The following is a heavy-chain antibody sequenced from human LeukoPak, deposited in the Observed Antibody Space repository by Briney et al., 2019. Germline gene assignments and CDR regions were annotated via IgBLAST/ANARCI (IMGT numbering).Heavy chain of an antibody. D-gene: IGHD6-13*01. Sequence: SETLSLTCTVSGGSISSYYWSWIRQPAGKGLEWIGRIYTSGSTNYNPSLKSRVTMSVDTSKNQFSLKLSSVTAADTAVYYCAREPHLYSSRLWFDPWGQGTLVTVSP. V-gene: IGHV4-4*07. CDR1: GGSISSYY. CDR2: IYTSGST. CDR3: AREPHLYSSRLWFDP. J-gene: IGHJ5*02.